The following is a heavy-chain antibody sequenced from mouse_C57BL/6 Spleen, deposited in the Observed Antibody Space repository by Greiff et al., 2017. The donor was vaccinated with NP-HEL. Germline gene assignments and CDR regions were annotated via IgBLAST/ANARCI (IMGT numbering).Heavy chain of an antibody. V-gene: IGHV1-50*01. CDR3: ARRVTGTSDWYFDV. CDR2: IDPSDSYT. Sequence: QVQLQQPGAELVKPGASVKLSCKASGYTFTSYWMQWVKQRPGQGLEWIGEIDPSDSYTNYNQKFKGKATLTVNTSTSTAYMQLSSLTSEDSAVYYCARRVTGTSDWYFDVWGTGTTVTVSS. D-gene: IGHD4-1*01. J-gene: IGHJ1*03. CDR1: GYTFTSYW.